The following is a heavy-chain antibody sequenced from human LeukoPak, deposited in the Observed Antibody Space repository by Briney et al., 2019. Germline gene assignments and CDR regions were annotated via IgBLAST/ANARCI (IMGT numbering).Heavy chain of an antibody. Sequence: GSLRLSCAASGFTFSSYGMHWVRQAPGKGLEWVAVIWYDGSNKYYADSVKGRFTISRDNSKNTLYLQMNSLRAEDTAVYYCARDPQQLNRYYFDYWGQGTLVTVSS. CDR1: GFTFSSYG. J-gene: IGHJ4*02. CDR2: IWYDGSNK. CDR3: ARDPQQLNRYYFDY. D-gene: IGHD6-13*01. V-gene: IGHV3-33*01.